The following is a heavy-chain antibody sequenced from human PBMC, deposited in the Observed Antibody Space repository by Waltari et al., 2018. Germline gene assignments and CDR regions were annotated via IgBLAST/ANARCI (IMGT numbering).Heavy chain of an antibody. CDR1: GYTFTNYD. CDR3: AGGTRRGYSGYDYWFDP. V-gene: IGHV1-8*01. CDR2: MNPNSGNP. Sequence: QVQLVQSGAEVKKPGASVKVSCKASGYTFTNYDINWVRQATGQGLEWMAWMNPNSGNPGYAQKFHGRVTMTSNTSINTAYMELSTLRSEDTAVYYCAGGTRRGYSGYDYWFDPWGQGTLVTVSS. J-gene: IGHJ5*02. D-gene: IGHD5-12*01.